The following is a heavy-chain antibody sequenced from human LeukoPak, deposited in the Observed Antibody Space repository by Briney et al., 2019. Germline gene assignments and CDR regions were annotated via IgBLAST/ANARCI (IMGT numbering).Heavy chain of an antibody. CDR1: GYTFTGYY. CDR2: INPNSGGT. D-gene: IGHD3-22*01. V-gene: IGHV1-2*02. J-gene: IGHJ4*02. CDR3: ARDHPDYYDSRGLDY. Sequence: ASVKVSCKASGYTFTGYYMHWVRQAPGQGLEWMGWINPNSGGTNYAQKFQGRVTMTRDTSISTAYMELSRLRSDDTAVYYCARDHPDYYDSRGLDYWDQGTLVTVSS.